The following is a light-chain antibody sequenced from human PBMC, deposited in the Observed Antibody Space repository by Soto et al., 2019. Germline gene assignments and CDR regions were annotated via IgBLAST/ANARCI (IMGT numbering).Light chain of an antibody. J-gene: IGKJ3*01. CDR3: QQYGSSPL. CDR2: GAS. Sequence: EIGLTQSPGTLSLSPGERATLSCRASQSVSSSYLAWYQQKPGQAPRLLIYGASSRATGIPDRFSGRGSGTDFTLTISRLEPEDFAVYYCQQYGSSPLFGPRTKVYIK. CDR1: QSVSSSY. V-gene: IGKV3-20*01.